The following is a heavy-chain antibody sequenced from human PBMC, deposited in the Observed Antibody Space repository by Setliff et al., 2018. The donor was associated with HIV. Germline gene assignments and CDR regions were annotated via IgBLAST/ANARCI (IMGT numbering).Heavy chain of an antibody. D-gene: IGHD3-10*01. CDR2: IDDSGSI. CDR3: ARVKSIKTTLVRLWPRFDL. CDR1: GGSFRDYF. J-gene: IGHJ5*02. Sequence: PSETLSLTCAVSGGSFRDYFWTWIRQPPGKGLEWIGEIDDSGSIIYNPSLQSRVTMSVDTSKNQFSLKVRSLTAADTGLYYCARVKSIKTTLVRLWPRFDLWGQGTQVTVSS. V-gene: IGHV4-34*01.